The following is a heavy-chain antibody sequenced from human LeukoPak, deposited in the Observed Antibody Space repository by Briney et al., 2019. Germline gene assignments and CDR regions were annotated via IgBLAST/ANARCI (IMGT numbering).Heavy chain of an antibody. J-gene: IGHJ4*02. CDR3: AREVLLWFGEFPPSLYYFDY. D-gene: IGHD3-10*01. CDR1: GGSISSYY. V-gene: IGHV4-59*12. CDR2: IYYSGST. Sequence: SETPSLTCTVSGGSISSYYWSWIRQPPGKGLEWIGYIYYSGSTNYNPSLKSRVTISVDTSKNQFSLKLSSVTAADTAVYYCAREVLLWFGEFPPSLYYFDYWGQGTLVTVSS.